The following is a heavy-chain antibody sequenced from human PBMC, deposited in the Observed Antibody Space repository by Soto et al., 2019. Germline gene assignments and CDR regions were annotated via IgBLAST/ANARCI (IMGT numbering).Heavy chain of an antibody. Sequence: ASVKVSCKASGFVSTNHNFHWVRQAPGQSLEWMGRINAGNGNTQYSQTFKGRVTFTSDPSASTAFMELTNLRFEDRAMYYCASDYGSNWRLWGQGTLVTVSS. V-gene: IGHV1-3*01. CDR2: INAGNGNT. CDR3: ASDYGSNWRL. J-gene: IGHJ4*02. CDR1: GFVSTNHN. D-gene: IGHD6-19*01.